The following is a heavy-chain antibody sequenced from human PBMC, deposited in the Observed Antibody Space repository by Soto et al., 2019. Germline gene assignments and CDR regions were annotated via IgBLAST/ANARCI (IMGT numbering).Heavy chain of an antibody. J-gene: IGHJ4*02. CDR3: ASPTRYVGLDY. CDR1: GFTFSSYW. Sequence: EVQLVESGGGLVQPGGSLRLSCAASGFTFSSYWMHWVRQAPGKGLVWVSRINSDGSSTSYADSVKGRFTISRDKAKNTLYLQMNSLGAEDTAVYYCASPTRYVGLDYWGQGTLVTVSS. V-gene: IGHV3-74*01. D-gene: IGHD2-2*01. CDR2: INSDGSST.